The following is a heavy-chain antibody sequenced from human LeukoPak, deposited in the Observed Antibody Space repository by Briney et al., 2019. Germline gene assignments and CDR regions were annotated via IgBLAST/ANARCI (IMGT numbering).Heavy chain of an antibody. CDR3: ASAPSYYDSSGHGGY. Sequence: AETLSLTCTVSGGSVSSGSYYWSWIRQPPGKGLEWIQYIYDIESTNYNPSLKSRVTISVDTSKNQFCLKLSSVTAADTAVYYCASAPSYYDSSGHGGYWGQGTLVTVSS. D-gene: IGHD3-22*01. CDR1: GGSVSSGSYY. J-gene: IGHJ4*02. CDR2: IYDIEST. V-gene: IGHV4-61*01.